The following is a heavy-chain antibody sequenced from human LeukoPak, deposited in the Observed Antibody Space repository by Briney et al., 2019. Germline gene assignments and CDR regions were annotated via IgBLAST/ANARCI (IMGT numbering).Heavy chain of an antibody. CDR2: IYYSGST. V-gene: IGHV4-59*01. CDR1: GGSISSYY. CDR3: ARVQGLWFGELFYFDY. Sequence: SETLSLTCTVSGGSISSYYWSWIRRPPGKGLEWIGYIYYSGSTNYNPSLKSRVTISVDTSKNQFSLKLSSVTAADTAVYYCARVQGLWFGELFYFDYWGQGTLVTVSS. J-gene: IGHJ4*02. D-gene: IGHD3-10*01.